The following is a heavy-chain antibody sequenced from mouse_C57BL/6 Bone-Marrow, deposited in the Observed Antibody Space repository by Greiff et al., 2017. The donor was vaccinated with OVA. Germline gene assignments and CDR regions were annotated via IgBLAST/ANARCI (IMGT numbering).Heavy chain of an antibody. Sequence: VQLQQPGAELVMPGASVKLSCKASGYTFTSYWMHWVKQRPGQGLEWIGDIDPSDSYTNYNQKFKGKSTLTVDKSSSTAYMQLSSLTSEDSAVSSCESGRLLPRVAGGDYWGQGTLVTVSA. CDR3: ESGRLLPRVAGGDY. V-gene: IGHV1-69*01. CDR1: GYTFTSYW. CDR2: IDPSDSYT. J-gene: IGHJ3*01. D-gene: IGHD1-1*01.